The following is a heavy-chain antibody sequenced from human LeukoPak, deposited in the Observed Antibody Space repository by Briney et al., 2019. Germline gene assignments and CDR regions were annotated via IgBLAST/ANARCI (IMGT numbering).Heavy chain of an antibody. Sequence: GRSLRLSCTASGIGFGDYAMSWVRQAPGKGLEWVGLIRGKAYGETTEYAASVKGKFTISRDDSRSIAYLQMNNLKSEDTAIYYCTRESGSRWCTTNWFDPWGQGTLVTVSS. V-gene: IGHV3-49*04. J-gene: IGHJ5*02. D-gene: IGHD6-13*01. CDR1: GIGFGDYA. CDR3: TRESGSRWCTTNWFDP. CDR2: IRGKAYGETT.